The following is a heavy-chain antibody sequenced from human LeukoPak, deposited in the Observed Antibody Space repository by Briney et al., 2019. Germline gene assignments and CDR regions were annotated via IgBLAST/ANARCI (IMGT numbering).Heavy chain of an antibody. CDR3: PRDLPNYSGKSGYGLDV. D-gene: IGHD3-10*01. J-gene: IGHJ6*02. CDR2: IIPILGIT. CDR1: GCTFSNYA. V-gene: IGHV1-69*04. Sequence: SVKVSCKASGCTFSNYAINWVRPAPGQGLEWMGRIIPILGITNSAGKFQGRVTITADKSTSIAWMELSSLRSEDTAVYYCPRDLPNYSGKSGYGLDVWGQGTTVTVSS.